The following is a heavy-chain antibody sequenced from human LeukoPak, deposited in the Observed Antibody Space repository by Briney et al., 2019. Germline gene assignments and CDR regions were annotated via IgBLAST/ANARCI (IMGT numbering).Heavy chain of an antibody. CDR1: GFTFSSYA. Sequence: GGSLRLSCAASGFTFSSYAMSRVRQAPGKGLEWVSAISGSGGSTYYADSVKGRFTISRDNSKNTLYLQMNSLRAEDTAVYYRAKLRGYYDSSGYFDYWGLGTLVTVSS. V-gene: IGHV3-23*01. CDR2: ISGSGGST. CDR3: AKLRGYYDSSGYFDY. J-gene: IGHJ4*02. D-gene: IGHD3-22*01.